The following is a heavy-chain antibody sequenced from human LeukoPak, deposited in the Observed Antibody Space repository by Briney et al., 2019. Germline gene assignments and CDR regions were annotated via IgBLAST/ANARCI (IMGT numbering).Heavy chain of an antibody. Sequence: GGSLRLSCAASGFTFSSYSMNWVRQAPGKGLEWVSSISSSSSYIYYADSVKGRFTISRDNAKNSLYLLMNSLRAEDTAVFYCARSYGSGTPNDYWGQGTLVTVSS. CDR2: ISSSSSYI. CDR1: GFTFSSYS. V-gene: IGHV3-21*01. J-gene: IGHJ4*02. D-gene: IGHD3-10*01. CDR3: ARSYGSGTPNDY.